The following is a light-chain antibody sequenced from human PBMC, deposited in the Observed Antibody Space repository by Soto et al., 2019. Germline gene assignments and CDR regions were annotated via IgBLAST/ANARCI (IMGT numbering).Light chain of an antibody. J-gene: IGKJ1*01. CDR2: KAS. CDR1: QTISSW. V-gene: IGKV1-5*03. CDR3: QHYNSYSEA. Sequence: IQLTQSPSTLSRSVGDRVTITCRASQTISSWLAWYQQKPGKAPKLLIYKASTLKSGVPSRFRGSGSGTEFTLTISSLQPDDFATYYCQHYNSYSEAFGQGTKVDI.